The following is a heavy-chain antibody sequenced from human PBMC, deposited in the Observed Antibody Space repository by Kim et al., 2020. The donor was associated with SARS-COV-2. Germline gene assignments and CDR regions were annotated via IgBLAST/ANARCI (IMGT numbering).Heavy chain of an antibody. D-gene: IGHD1-26*01. J-gene: IGHJ4*02. CDR2: ITDNGVTT. Sequence: GGSLRLPCAGSGFTFRSYAMQWVRQAPGKGLEYVSAITDNGVTTFYADSVKGRFTISRDNSKNMVYLQMGSLRPEDTAVYYCASVFPRSGSYDFWGQGILVTVSS. CDR3: ASVFPRSGSYDF. V-gene: IGHV3-64*02. CDR1: GFTFRSYA.